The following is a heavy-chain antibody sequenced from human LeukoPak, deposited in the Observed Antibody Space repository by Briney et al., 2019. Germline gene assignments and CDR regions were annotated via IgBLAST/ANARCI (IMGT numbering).Heavy chain of an antibody. Sequence: GGPLRLSCAASGFTFSSYWMHWVCQAPGKGPVWVSRVDVHGQGTAYADSVKGRFTISRDNAKNTLSRQMHRLSAEDTAVYYCARSNYDSTTFYYHLDLWGQGTLVTVSS. CDR1: GFTFSSYW. CDR3: ARSNYDSTTFYYHLDL. V-gene: IGHV3-74*01. CDR2: VDVHGQGT. D-gene: IGHD2/OR15-2a*01. J-gene: IGHJ5*02.